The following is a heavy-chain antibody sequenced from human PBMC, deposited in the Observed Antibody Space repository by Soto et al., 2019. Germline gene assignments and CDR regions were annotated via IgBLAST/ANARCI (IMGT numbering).Heavy chain of an antibody. J-gene: IGHJ6*02. D-gene: IGHD6-6*01. CDR1: GGTFSSYA. CDR2: IIPIFGTA. V-gene: IGHV1-69*13. Sequence: SVKVSCKASGGTFSSYAISWVRQAPGQGLEWMGGIIPIFGTANYAQKFQGRVTITADESTSTAYMELSSLRSEDTAVYYCARDAYSSYLYYYGMDVWGQGTTVTVSS. CDR3: ARDAYSSYLYYYGMDV.